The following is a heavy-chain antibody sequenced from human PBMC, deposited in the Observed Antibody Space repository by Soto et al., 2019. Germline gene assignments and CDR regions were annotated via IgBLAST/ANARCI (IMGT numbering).Heavy chain of an antibody. CDR2: IYWNDDK. Sequence: SGPTLANPTHPLTLNCTFSGFSHSTRGVGGGWSRPPPEWAQEWLAHIYWNDDKRYSPPLKSRLTIAKDPSENQVVLTLNNMDPVYTATYCWAHRLGWFDPWGQGTLVTVSS. J-gene: IGHJ5*02. CDR1: GFSHSTRGVG. V-gene: IGHV2-5*01. CDR3: AHRLGWFDP.